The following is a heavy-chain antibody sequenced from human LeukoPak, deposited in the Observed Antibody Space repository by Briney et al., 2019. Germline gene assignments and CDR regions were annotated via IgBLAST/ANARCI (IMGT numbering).Heavy chain of an antibody. V-gene: IGHV3-NL1*01. D-gene: IGHD3-9*01. CDR2: IYSGGST. J-gene: IGHJ3*02. CDR1: GFTFSSYG. CDR3: AKEFSRYAFDI. Sequence: GGSLRLSCAASGFTFSSYGMHWVRQAPGKGLEWVSVIYSGGSTYYADSVKGRFTISRANSKNTLYIQMNSLRAEDTAVYYCAKEFSRYAFDIWGQGTMVTVSS.